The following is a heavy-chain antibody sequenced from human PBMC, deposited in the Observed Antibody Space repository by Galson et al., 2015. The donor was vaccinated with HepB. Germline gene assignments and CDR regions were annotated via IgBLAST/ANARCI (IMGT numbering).Heavy chain of an antibody. CDR1: GFTFSNYA. D-gene: IGHD5-18*01. V-gene: IGHV3-23*01. Sequence: SLRLSCAASGFTFSNYAMSRVRQAPGKGLEWISSISGSAYSTYYADSVKGRFFISRDNSKNMLYLHMNSLRAEDTALYYCAKSTASYGPSDAFDVWGQGTMVTVSS. J-gene: IGHJ3*01. CDR2: ISGSAYST. CDR3: AKSTASYGPSDAFDV.